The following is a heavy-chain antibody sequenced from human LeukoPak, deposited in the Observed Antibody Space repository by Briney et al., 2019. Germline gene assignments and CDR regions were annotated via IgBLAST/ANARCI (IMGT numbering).Heavy chain of an antibody. J-gene: IGHJ4*02. Sequence: SETLSLTCTVSGGSISSGSYYWSWIRQPPGKGLEWIGEINHSGSTNYNPSLKSRVTISVDTSKNQFSLKLSSVTAADTAVYYCARQHSGSYYYPRWYFDYWGQGTLVTVSS. CDR3: ARQHSGSYYYPRWYFDY. CDR1: GGSISSGSYY. CDR2: INHSGST. D-gene: IGHD1-26*01. V-gene: IGHV4-39*01.